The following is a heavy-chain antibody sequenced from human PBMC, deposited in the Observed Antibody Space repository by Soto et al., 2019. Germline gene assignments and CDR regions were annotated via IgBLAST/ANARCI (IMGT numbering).Heavy chain of an antibody. CDR3: ARESGRYCSGGSCLGPWFDP. D-gene: IGHD2-15*01. J-gene: IGHJ5*02. Sequence: SETLSLTCTVSGGSIISYYWSWIRQPPGKGLEWIGYIYYSGSTYYNPSLKSRVTISVDTSKNQFSLKLSSVTAADTAVYYCARESGRYCSGGSCLGPWFDPWGQGTLVTVSS. CDR1: GGSIISYY. CDR2: IYYSGST. V-gene: IGHV4-59*12.